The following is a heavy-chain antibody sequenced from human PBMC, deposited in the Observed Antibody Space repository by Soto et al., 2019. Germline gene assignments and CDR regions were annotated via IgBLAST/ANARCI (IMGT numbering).Heavy chain of an antibody. CDR3: KTGLQFLEWLSATYYGMDV. J-gene: IGHJ6*02. D-gene: IGHD3-3*01. V-gene: IGHV4-30-4*08. Sequence: KTAETLSLTCTASGVSTSSGYYYWSWLRQPPGKGLEWIGYIYYSGSTYYNPSLKSRVTISVDTSKNQFSLKLSSVTAADTAVYYCKTGLQFLEWLSATYYGMDVWGQGTTVTVSS. CDR1: GVSTSSGYYY. CDR2: IYYSGST.